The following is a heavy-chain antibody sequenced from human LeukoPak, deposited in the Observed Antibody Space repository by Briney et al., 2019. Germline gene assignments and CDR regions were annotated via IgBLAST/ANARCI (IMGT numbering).Heavy chain of an antibody. CDR2: IYYSGST. Sequence: SETLSLTCTVSGGSISGYYWSWIRQPPGRGLEWIAYIYYSGSTNSNPSLKSRVTISVDTSKSQFSLKLSSVTAADTAVYYCARDGYSGSLGYWGRGTLVTVSS. CDR3: ARDGYSGSLGY. CDR1: GGSISGYY. D-gene: IGHD5-12*01. J-gene: IGHJ4*02. V-gene: IGHV4-59*01.